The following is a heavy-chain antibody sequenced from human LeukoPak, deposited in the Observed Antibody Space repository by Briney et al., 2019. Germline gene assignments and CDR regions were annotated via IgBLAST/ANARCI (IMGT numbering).Heavy chain of an antibody. CDR2: IIANVGTP. Sequence: SVKVSCKASGGSFSSNTLSWVRQAPGQGLEWMGGIIANVGTPSYAQKFQGRVTVTADESTSTIYLVVDSLRSDDTAVYYCARLVNWGPLGDYWGQGTLVTVSP. CDR1: GGSFSSNT. D-gene: IGHD7-27*01. CDR3: ARLVNWGPLGDY. V-gene: IGHV1-69*01. J-gene: IGHJ4*02.